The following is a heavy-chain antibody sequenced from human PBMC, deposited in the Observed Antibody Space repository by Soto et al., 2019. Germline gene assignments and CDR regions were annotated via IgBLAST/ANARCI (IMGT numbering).Heavy chain of an antibody. CDR2: ISSSGNTI. D-gene: IGHD3-22*01. J-gene: IGHJ5*02. V-gene: IGHV3-11*01. Sequence: QVQLVESGGGVVKTSGSLRIACAASGFTFSDYYMSWVRQAPGKGLGWVSYISSSGNTIYYADSVKGRFTISRENAKNSVYLQIDSLRAEDTALYFCAKMSSENYYDPVFSWGQGTLVTVSS. CDR1: GFTFSDYY. CDR3: AKMSSENYYDPVFS.